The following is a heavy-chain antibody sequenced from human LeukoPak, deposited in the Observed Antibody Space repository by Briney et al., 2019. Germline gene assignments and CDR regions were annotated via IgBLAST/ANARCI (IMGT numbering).Heavy chain of an antibody. CDR1: GFTFDDYT. CDR2: ISWDGGST. J-gene: IGHJ4*02. Sequence: GGSLRLSCAASGFTFDDYTMHWVRQAPGKGLEWVSLISWDGGSTYYADSVKGRFTISRGNSKNSLYLQMNSLRTEDTALYYCAKGGELSSFDYWGQGTLVTVSS. V-gene: IGHV3-43*01. D-gene: IGHD3-16*02. CDR3: AKGGELSSFDY.